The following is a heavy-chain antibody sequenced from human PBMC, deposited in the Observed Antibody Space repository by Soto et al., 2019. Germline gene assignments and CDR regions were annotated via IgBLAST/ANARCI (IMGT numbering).Heavy chain of an antibody. Sequence: QVHLVQSGAVVENPGASVKVSCKASGYTFTNFGINWVRQAPGQGLEWMGWITPYNGNANYPQKHRDSLTITTDTSTNPAYLELRSLRADDTAVYFCARARLFSGAHHDYWGQGTRVTVSS. CDR1: GYTFTNFG. CDR2: ITPYNGNA. D-gene: IGHD1-26*01. J-gene: IGHJ4*02. CDR3: ARARLFSGAHHDY. V-gene: IGHV1-18*04.